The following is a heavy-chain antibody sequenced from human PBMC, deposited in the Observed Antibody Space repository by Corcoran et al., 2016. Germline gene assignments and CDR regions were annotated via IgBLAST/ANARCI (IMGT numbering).Heavy chain of an antibody. CDR3: ARGRSGGYCSGGSCQEYFQH. V-gene: IGHV4-34*01. D-gene: IGHD2-15*01. CDR2: INHSGST. J-gene: IGHJ1*01. CDR1: GESFSDYY. Sequence: QVQLQQWGTGLLKPSDTLSLTCAVYGESFSDYYWSWIRQPPGKGLEWIGEINHSGSTNYNPSHKSRVTISVDTTKNQFSLKLSSVTAADTAVYYCARGRSGGYCSGGSCQEYFQHWGQGTLVTVSS.